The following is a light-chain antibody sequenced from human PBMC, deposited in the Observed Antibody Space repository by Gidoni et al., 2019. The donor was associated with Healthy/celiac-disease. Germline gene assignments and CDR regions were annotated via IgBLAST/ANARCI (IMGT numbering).Light chain of an antibody. V-gene: IGKV1-39*01. J-gene: IGKJ2*01. CDR2: AAS. CDR1: QSISSY. Sequence: DIQMTQSPSSLSASVGDRVTITCRASQSISSYLNWYQQKPGKAPKLLISAASSLQSGVPSRFSGSGSGTDFPLTISSLQPEYFATYYCQQSYSTPYTFGQGTKLEIK. CDR3: QQSYSTPYT.